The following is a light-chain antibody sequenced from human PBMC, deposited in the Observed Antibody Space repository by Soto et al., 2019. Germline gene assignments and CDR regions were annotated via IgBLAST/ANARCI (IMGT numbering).Light chain of an antibody. CDR2: DVS. CDR3: SSYTSSSTPYV. J-gene: IGLJ1*01. V-gene: IGLV2-14*01. Sequence: LTQPASVSGSPGQSITISCTGTSSDVGGYNYVSWYQQHPGKAPKLMIYDVSNRPSGVSNRFSGSKSGNTASLTISGLQAEDEADYYCSSYTSSSTPYVFGTGNKVTVL. CDR1: SSDVGGYNY.